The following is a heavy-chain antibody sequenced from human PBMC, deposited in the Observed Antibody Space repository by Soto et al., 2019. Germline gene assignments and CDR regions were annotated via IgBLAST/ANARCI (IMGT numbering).Heavy chain of an antibody. CDR1: GGSISTYY. CDR2: IYYSGST. V-gene: IGHV4-59*08. Sequence: TSETLSLTCTVSGGSISTYYWSWIRQPPGKGLEWIGYIYYSGSTNYNPSLKSRVTISVDTSKNQFSLKLTSVTAADTALYYCARHNDEAAAGIGYRAQRILVTGSS. D-gene: IGHD6-13*01. J-gene: IGHJ4*02. CDR3: ARHNDEAAAGIGY.